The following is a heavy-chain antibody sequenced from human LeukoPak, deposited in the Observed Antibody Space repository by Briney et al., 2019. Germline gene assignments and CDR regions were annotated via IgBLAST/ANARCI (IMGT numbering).Heavy chain of an antibody. V-gene: IGHV3-23*01. CDR2: ISASGDDT. CDR1: GFTFRSFA. Sequence: GGSLRLSCAASGFTFRSFAPNWVRQAPGERLEWVSTISASGDDTFYAASVKGRFTVSRDNSKNTLHLQLNSLRAEDTAMYYCAKEVFDTGKAFESWGQGTLVTVSS. D-gene: IGHD3-10*01. CDR3: AKEVFDTGKAFES. J-gene: IGHJ4*02.